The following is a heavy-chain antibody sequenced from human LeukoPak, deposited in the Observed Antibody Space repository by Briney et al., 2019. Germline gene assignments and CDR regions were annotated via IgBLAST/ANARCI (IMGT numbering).Heavy chain of an antibody. J-gene: IGHJ4*02. CDR1: GFTFSSYE. Sequence: GGSLRLSCTASGFTFSSYEMDWVRQVPGKGLEWISYISSSGRTTYYAESVKGRFTISRDNAKNSLYLQMNSLRAEDTAVYYCARDWQWLPDYWGQGTLVTASS. CDR2: ISSSGRTT. V-gene: IGHV3-48*03. D-gene: IGHD6-19*01. CDR3: ARDWQWLPDY.